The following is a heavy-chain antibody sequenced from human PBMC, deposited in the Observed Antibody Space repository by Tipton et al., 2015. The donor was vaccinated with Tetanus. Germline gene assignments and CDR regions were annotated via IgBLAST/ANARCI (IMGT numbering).Heavy chain of an antibody. CDR2: IYYSGST. J-gene: IGHJ6*02. CDR3: ARERIEAFYYHGLDV. D-gene: IGHD2-21*01. Sequence: TLSLTCTASGGSISSYYWSWIRQPPGKGLEWIGYIYYSGSTNYNPSLKSRVTISVDTSKNQFSLQLAFVTAADTAIYYCARERIEAFYYHGLDVWGPGTTVTVSS. V-gene: IGHV4-59*01. CDR1: GGSISSYY.